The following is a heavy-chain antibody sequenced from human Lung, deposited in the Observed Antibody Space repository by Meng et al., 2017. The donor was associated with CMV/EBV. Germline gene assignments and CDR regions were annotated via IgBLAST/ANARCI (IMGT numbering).Heavy chain of an antibody. D-gene: IGHD3-10*01. CDR3: ARGRGLGFRGQDDALDV. CDR2: INPNTGDT. Sequence: GSXXVSXKADGYTFTLYYIHWVRQHPGQGLEWMGWINPNTGDTNYAQIFQGRVTMTGDTSTFTAYLELSRLTSDDTALYYCARGRGLGFRGQDDALDVWGQGTMVTVSS. CDR1: GYTFTLYY. J-gene: IGHJ3*01. V-gene: IGHV1-2*02.